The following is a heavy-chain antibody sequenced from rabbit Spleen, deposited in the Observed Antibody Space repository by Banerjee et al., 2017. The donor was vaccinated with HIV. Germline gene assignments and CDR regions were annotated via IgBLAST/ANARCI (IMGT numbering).Heavy chain of an antibody. D-gene: IGHD1-1*01. J-gene: IGHJ4*01. CDR1: GLDFSSSYW. Sequence: QEQLVESGGGLVQPEGSLTLTCKASGLDFSSSYWICWVRQAPGKGLEWIACINIVTGKSVYASWAKGRFTMSRTSSTTVTLQMTSLTVADTATYFCARDLVAVIGWNFNLWGPGTPRHRL. CDR3: ARDLVAVIGWNFNL. V-gene: IGHV1S45*01. CDR2: INIVTGKS.